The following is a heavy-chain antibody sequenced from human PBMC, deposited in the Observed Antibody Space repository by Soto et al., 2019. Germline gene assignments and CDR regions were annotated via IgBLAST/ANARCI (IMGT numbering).Heavy chain of an antibody. CDR3: ARAASSGSGTYTPFDAFDI. D-gene: IGHD3-16*01. V-gene: IGHV4-59*01. Sequence: QVQLQESGPGLVKPSETLSLACSVSGGSIKNYYWSWLRQPPGKGLEWIGYIDYSGSTTYNPSLKSRVTISVDTSKNQLSMRLTSVPAADTAIYSCARAASSGSGTYTPFDAFDIWGQGTLVTVSS. CDR1: GGSIKNYY. CDR2: IDYSGST. J-gene: IGHJ3*02.